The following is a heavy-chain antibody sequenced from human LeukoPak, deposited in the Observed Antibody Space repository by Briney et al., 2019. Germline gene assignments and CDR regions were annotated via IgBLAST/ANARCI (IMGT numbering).Heavy chain of an antibody. D-gene: IGHD3-10*01. V-gene: IGHV3-7*01. CDR3: ARGGVIMDY. CDR2: IKQDGSEK. Sequence: PGGSLRLSCAGSGFTFSNSWMGWVRQTPGKGLEWVANIKQDGSEKYYVDSVKGRFTISRDNAKNSLYLQMNSLRAEDTAVYYCARGGVIMDYWGQGTLVTVSS. J-gene: IGHJ4*02. CDR1: GFTFSNSW.